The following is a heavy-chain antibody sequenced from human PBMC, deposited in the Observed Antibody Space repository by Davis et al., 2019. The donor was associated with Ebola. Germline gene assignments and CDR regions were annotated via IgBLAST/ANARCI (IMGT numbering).Heavy chain of an antibody. J-gene: IGHJ4*02. Sequence: ASVKVSCKASGYTFTSYYMHWVRQAPGQGLEWMGIINPSGGSTDYAQKFQGRVIMTRDTSTSTFYMELNSLRSDDTAVYYCASIPEDLGSSGYSVVDSWGQGTLVTVSS. CDR1: GYTFTSYY. V-gene: IGHV1-46*01. D-gene: IGHD3-22*01. CDR3: ASIPEDLGSSGYSVVDS. CDR2: INPSGGST.